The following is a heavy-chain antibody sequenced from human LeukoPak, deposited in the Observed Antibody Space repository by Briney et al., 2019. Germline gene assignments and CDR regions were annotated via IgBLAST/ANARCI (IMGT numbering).Heavy chain of an antibody. CDR1: GFTVSSNY. Sequence: GGSLRLSCAASGFTVSSNYMSWVRQAPGKGLEWVSVIYSGGSTYYADSVKGRFTISRDNAKNSLYLQMNSLRDEDTAVYYCASYSSSWYSFDYWGQGTLVTVSS. CDR3: ASYSSSWYSFDY. CDR2: IYSGGST. J-gene: IGHJ4*02. V-gene: IGHV3-53*01. D-gene: IGHD6-13*01.